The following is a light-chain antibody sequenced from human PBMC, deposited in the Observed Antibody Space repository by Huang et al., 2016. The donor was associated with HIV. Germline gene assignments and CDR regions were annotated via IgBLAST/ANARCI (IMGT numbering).Light chain of an antibody. J-gene: IGKJ3*01. Sequence: DIVMTQSPDSLAVSLGERATINCKSSQIFLYNANNKNYLSWYQQKPGQPPKLLIYWSSSRESGVPDRVSGSGSGTDFTLTISSLQAEDVAVYYCQQFYSIPPSFGPGTKVHIK. CDR2: WSS. CDR3: QQFYSIPPS. V-gene: IGKV4-1*01. CDR1: QIFLYNANNKNY.